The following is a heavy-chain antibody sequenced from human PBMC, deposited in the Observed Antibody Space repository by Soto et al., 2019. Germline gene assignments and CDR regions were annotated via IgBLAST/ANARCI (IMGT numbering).Heavy chain of an antibody. V-gene: IGHV3-11*01. D-gene: IGHD2-21*02. CDR2: ISNSGNTI. CDR1: AFTLTDYY. CDR3: ARIGDCGGDCYAFDI. J-gene: IGHJ3*02. Sequence: PGGSLRLSCEASAFTLTDYYMSWSRQAPGKGLEWLSYISNSGNTIYYADSVKGRFTISRDSAKNSLFLEMNSLRAEDTAVYYCARIGDCGGDCYAFDIGGQGTMVSVSS.